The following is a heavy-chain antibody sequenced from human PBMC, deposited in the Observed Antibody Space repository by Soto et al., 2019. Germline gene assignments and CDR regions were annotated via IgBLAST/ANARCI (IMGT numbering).Heavy chain of an antibody. V-gene: IGHV4-59*01. CDR1: GGSISSYY. CDR2: IYYSGST. D-gene: IGHD5-18*01. Sequence: PSETPSLTCTVSGGSISSYYWSWIRQPPGKGLEWIGYIYYSGSTNYNPSLKSRVTISVDTSKNQFSLKLSSVTAADTAVYYCARVDTAMVPIYYYYYMDVWGKGTTVTVSS. J-gene: IGHJ6*03. CDR3: ARVDTAMVPIYYYYYMDV.